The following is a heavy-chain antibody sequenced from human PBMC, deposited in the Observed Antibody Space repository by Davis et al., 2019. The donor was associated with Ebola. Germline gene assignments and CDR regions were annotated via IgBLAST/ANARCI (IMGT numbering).Heavy chain of an antibody. J-gene: IGHJ4*02. D-gene: IGHD6-19*01. CDR2: VSGSGDST. V-gene: IGHV3-23*01. CDR1: GFTFNRVA. Sequence: GESLKISCAASGFTFNRVAMSWVRLTPGKGLEWVSGVSGSGDSTYYADSVKGRFTISRDSSKNTLYLQMSSLRDEDTAVYYCTRDTRSSGWYGDFDSWGQGTLVTVSS. CDR3: TRDTRSSGWYGDFDS.